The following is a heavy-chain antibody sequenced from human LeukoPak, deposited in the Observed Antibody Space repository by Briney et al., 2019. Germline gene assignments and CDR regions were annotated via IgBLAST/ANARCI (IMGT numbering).Heavy chain of an antibody. Sequence: GASVKVSCKASGYTFISYYIHWVRQAPGQGLEWTGIINPNGGSTTYAQKFQGRLTMTRDTSTTTAYMELSSLRSEDTAMYYCARAYNWNDGGDYWGQGTLVTVSS. J-gene: IGHJ4*02. CDR3: ARAYNWNDGGDY. CDR2: INPNGGST. V-gene: IGHV1-46*01. D-gene: IGHD1-20*01. CDR1: GYTFISYY.